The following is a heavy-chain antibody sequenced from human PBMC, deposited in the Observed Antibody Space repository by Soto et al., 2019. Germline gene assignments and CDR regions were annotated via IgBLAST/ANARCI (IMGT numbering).Heavy chain of an antibody. J-gene: IGHJ6*02. CDR2: IDPSDSYT. D-gene: IGHD3-22*01. CDR3: ARQVEIYFYDSCDNYCDGNSV. V-gene: IGHV5-10-1*01. CDR1: GYSFTSYW. Sequence: GESLKISCKGSGYSFTSYWISWVRQMPGKGLEWMGRIDPSDSYTNYSPSFQGHVTISSDKSISTAYLQWSSLKAPDTAMYYCARQVEIYFYDSCDNYCDGNSVCGQGTTV.